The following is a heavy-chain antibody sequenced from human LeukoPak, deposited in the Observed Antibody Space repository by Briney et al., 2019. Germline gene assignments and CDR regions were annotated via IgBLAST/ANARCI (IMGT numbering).Heavy chain of an antibody. CDR1: GGSISSYY. V-gene: IGHV4-4*07. Sequence: SETLSLTCTVSGGSISSYYWSWLRQPARKGLEWIGRIYTSGSTNYNPSLKSRVTMSVDTSKNQFSLKLNSITAADTAVYYCARDKSSSWYNWFDPWGQGTLVTVSS. D-gene: IGHD2-2*01. CDR3: ARDKSSSWYNWFDP. CDR2: IYTSGST. J-gene: IGHJ5*02.